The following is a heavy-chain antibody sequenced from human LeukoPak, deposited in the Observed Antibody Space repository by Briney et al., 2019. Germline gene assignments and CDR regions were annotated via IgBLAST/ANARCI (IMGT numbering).Heavy chain of an antibody. CDR3: SSRLPPDY. CDR1: GFTFSDYY. J-gene: IGHJ4*02. V-gene: IGHV3-11*04. D-gene: IGHD4-11*01. CDR2: ISSSGSNI. Sequence: GGSLRLSCAASGFTFSDYYMNWIRQAPGKGLEWVSYISSSGSNIYYADSVKGRFSISRDDAKNLLYLQMNSLRAEDTAVYYCSSRLPPDYWGQGTLVTVSS.